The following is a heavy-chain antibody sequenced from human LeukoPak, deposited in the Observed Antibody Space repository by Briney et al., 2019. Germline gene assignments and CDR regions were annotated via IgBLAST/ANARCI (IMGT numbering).Heavy chain of an antibody. D-gene: IGHD6-19*01. CDR2: INPNSGGT. CDR3: ARGYAPPYSSGSFYAFDI. CDR1: GYTFTGYY. J-gene: IGHJ3*02. V-gene: IGHV1-2*02. Sequence: ASVKVSCKASGYTFTGYYMHWVRQAPGQGLEWMGWINPNSGGTNYAQKFQGRVTMTRDTSISPAYMELSRLRSDDTAVYYCARGYAPPYSSGSFYAFDIWGQGTMVTVSS.